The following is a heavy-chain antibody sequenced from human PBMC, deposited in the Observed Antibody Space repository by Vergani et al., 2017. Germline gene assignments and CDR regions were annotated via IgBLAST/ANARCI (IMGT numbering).Heavy chain of an antibody. D-gene: IGHD4-17*01. V-gene: IGHV1-2*02. CDR3: ARDTVGVPIDY. J-gene: IGHJ4*02. Sequence: QVQLVQSGAEVKKPGASVKVSCKASGYTFTGYYMHWVRQAPGQGLEWMGWINPNSGGTNYAQKVPGRVTMNRDTSISTASMELSRLRSDDTAVYYCARDTVGVPIDYWGQGTLVTVSS. CDR2: INPNSGGT. CDR1: GYTFTGYY.